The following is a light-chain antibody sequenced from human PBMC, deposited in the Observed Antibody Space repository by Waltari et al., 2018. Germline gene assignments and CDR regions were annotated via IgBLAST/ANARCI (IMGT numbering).Light chain of an antibody. CDR3: QQSYSSLPIT. Sequence: DILLTQSPSSLSASVGDRVTITCRAGQSIGTSLNWYQQKPGNAPNLLIYAASSLQSGVPSRFSGRGSGIEFTLTISSLQPEDFATYYCQQSYSSLPITFGQGTRLEIK. CDR1: QSIGTS. J-gene: IGKJ5*01. CDR2: AAS. V-gene: IGKV1-39*01.